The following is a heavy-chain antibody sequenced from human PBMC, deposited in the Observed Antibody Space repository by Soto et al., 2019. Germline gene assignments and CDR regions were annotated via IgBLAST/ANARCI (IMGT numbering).Heavy chain of an antibody. D-gene: IGHD4-17*01. CDR3: ARTPPDYGIDY. J-gene: IGHJ4*02. Sequence: ASVKVSCKASGYTFTSYDINWVRQAAGQGLEWMGWMSPNSGHTGYAQKFQGRVTMTSDTSTGTAYMELSSLRSEDTAVYCCARTPPDYGIDYWGQGTLVTVSS. CDR1: GYTFTSYD. CDR2: MSPNSGHT. V-gene: IGHV1-8*01.